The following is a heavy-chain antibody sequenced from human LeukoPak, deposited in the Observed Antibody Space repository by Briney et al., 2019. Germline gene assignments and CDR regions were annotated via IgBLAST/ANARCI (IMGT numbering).Heavy chain of an antibody. CDR2: ISYDGSNK. J-gene: IGHJ4*02. Sequence: GGSLRLSCAASGFTFSSYGMHWVRQAPGKGLEWVTFISYDGSNKYYADSVKGRFTISRDNSKNTLYLQMNSLRAEDTAVYYCAKDYYYDSSAFPDYWGQGTLVTVSS. V-gene: IGHV3-30*18. CDR1: GFTFSSYG. D-gene: IGHD3-22*01. CDR3: AKDYYYDSSAFPDY.